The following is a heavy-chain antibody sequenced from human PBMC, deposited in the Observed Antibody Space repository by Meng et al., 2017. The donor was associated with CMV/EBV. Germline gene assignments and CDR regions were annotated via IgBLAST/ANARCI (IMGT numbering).Heavy chain of an antibody. CDR3: ARDWVEQLVAGFGGGFVCAPRDYGMDV. CDR2: ISSSSSTI. V-gene: IGHV3-48*04. Sequence: GESLKISCAASGFTFSSYSMNWVRQAPGKGLEWVSYISSSSSTIYYADSVKGRFTISRDNAKNSLYLQMNRLRAEDTAVYYCARDWVEQLVAGFGGGFVCAPRDYGMDVWGQGTTVTVSS. D-gene: IGHD6-6*01. J-gene: IGHJ6*02. CDR1: GFTFSSYS.